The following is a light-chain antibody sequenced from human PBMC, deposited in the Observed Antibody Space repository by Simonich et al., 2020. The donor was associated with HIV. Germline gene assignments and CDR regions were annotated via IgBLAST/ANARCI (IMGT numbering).Light chain of an antibody. CDR2: GAS. J-gene: IGKJ4*01. CDR3: QQYNNWPLT. V-gene: IGKV3-15*01. CDR1: QSVSSN. Sequence: EIVMTQSPATLSVSPGERAPLSCRARQSVSSNLACYQQKPGQAPRLLIYGASTRATGIPARFSGSGSGTEFTLTISSMQSEDFAVYYCQQYNNWPLTFGGGTKVEIK.